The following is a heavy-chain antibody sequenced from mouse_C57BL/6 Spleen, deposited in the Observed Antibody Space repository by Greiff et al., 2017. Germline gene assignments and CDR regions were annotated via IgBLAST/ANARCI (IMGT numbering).Heavy chain of an antibody. CDR3: ARSDYGSSYSAWLAY. J-gene: IGHJ3*01. CDR2: INPSNGGT. D-gene: IGHD1-1*01. CDR1: VYTFTSSW. Sequence: VQLQQSGTELVKPGASVKLSCKASVYTFTSSWMHWVKQRPGQGLEWIGNINPSNGGTNYNEKFKSKATLTVDKSSSTAYRQLSSLTSEDSAVYDCARSDYGSSYSAWLAYWGHGTLVTVSA. V-gene: IGHV1-53*01.